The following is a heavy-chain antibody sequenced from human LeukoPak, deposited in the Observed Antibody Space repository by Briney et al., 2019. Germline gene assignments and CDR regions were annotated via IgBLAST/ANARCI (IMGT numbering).Heavy chain of an antibody. Sequence: GASVKVSCKASGYTFTSYGISWVRQAPGQGLEWMGWISAYTGNTNYAQKLQGRVTMTTDTSTSTAYMELRSLRSDDTAVYYCARVSPGYYDSSGYYYYYYYYYMDVWGKGTTVTVSS. J-gene: IGHJ6*03. D-gene: IGHD3-22*01. V-gene: IGHV1-18*01. CDR1: GYTFTSYG. CDR3: ARVSPGYYDSSGYYYYYYYYYMDV. CDR2: ISAYTGNT.